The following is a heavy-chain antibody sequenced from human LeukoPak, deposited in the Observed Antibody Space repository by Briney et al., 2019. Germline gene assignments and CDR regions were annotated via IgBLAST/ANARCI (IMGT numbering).Heavy chain of an antibody. CDR2: ISGSGANI. Sequence: GGSLRLSCAAAAFTFGNYAMSWVRQAPGKGLEWVSAISGSGANIHYADSVKGRFTISRDNSKNTLYLQMNSLRAEDTAVYLCAKDFTTGGSGSYLDTYFDYWGQGTLVTVSS. D-gene: IGHD3-10*01. CDR3: AKDFTTGGSGSYLDTYFDY. CDR1: AFTFGNYA. V-gene: IGHV3-23*01. J-gene: IGHJ4*02.